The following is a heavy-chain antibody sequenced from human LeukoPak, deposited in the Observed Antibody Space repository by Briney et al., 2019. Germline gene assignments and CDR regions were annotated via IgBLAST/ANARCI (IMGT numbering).Heavy chain of an antibody. D-gene: IGHD3-3*01. CDR2: IGSSVSTR. Sequence: GGSLRLSCAVSGFTFSSYNMNWVRRAPGKGLEWVSYIGSSVSTRYYADSVKGRFTISRDNGKHSLYLQMNSLRAEDTAVYYCAREGSDFWSGYSKGYFDYWGREPWSPSPQ. CDR1: GFTFSSYN. V-gene: IGHV3-48*01. J-gene: IGHJ4*02. CDR3: AREGSDFWSGYSKGYFDY.